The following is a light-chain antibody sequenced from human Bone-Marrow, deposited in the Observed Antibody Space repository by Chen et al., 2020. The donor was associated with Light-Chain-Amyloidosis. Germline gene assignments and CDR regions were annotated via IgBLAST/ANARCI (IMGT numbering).Light chain of an antibody. J-gene: IGLJ1*01. CDR3: SSYTTSGTLV. CDR1: SSDVGGYNF. Sequence: QSALTQPASVSGSPGQSITISCTGTSSDVGGYNFVSWYQQYPGKVPKLMIYEVTNRPSGVSNRFYGSKSGNTASLTISGLQAEDEADYYCSSYTTSGTLVFGTGTKVTVL. V-gene: IGLV2-14*03. CDR2: EVT.